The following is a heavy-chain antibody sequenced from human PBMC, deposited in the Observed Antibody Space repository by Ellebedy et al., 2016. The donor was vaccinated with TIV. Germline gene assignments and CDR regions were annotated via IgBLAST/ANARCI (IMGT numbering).Heavy chain of an antibody. CDR3: AKDFETYSLISSWYNDY. CDR2: ISHSGVST. V-gene: IGHV3-23*01. J-gene: IGHJ4*02. D-gene: IGHD6-13*01. CDR1: GFTFSDNA. Sequence: PGGSLRLSCAASGFTFSDNAMGWVRQAPGKGLEWVSSISHSGVSTYYPDSAKGRFTISRDNSKNTLYLQMNSLRVEDTAVYFCAKDFETYSLISSWYNDYWGQGTLVTVSS.